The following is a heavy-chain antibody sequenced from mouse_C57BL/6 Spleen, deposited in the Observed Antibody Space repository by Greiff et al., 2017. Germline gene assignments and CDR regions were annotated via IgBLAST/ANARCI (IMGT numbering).Heavy chain of an antibody. D-gene: IGHD1-1*01. J-gene: IGHJ4*01. CDR3: ARRYYDAMDY. V-gene: IGHV1-80*01. Sequence: QVQLKQSGAELVKPGASVKISCKASGYAFSSYWMNWVKQRPGKGLEWIGQIYPGDGDTNYNGKFKGKATLTADKSTSTAYFQLSSLTSQDSAVYFCARRYYDAMDYWGQGTSVTVSS. CDR2: IYPGDGDT. CDR1: GYAFSSYW.